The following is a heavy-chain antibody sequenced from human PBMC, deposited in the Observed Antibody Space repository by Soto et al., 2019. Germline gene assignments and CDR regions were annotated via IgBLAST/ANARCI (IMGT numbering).Heavy chain of an antibody. V-gene: IGHV1-18*01. CDR3: ARVADSSSWYDFGYYYGMDV. Sequence: ASGKVSCKASGYTFTSYGISWVRQAPGQGLEWMGWISAYNGNTNYAQKLQGRVTMTTDTSTSTAYMELRSLRSDDTAVYYCARVADSSSWYDFGYYYGMDVWGQGTTVTVSS. CDR2: ISAYNGNT. CDR1: GYTFTSYG. J-gene: IGHJ6*02. D-gene: IGHD6-13*01.